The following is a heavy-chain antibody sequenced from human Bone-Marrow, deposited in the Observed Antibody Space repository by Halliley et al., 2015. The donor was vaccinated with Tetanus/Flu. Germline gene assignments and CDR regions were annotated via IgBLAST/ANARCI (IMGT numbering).Heavy chain of an antibody. J-gene: IGHJ4*02. V-gene: IGHV5-51*01. Sequence: MGIIGPDDPDTRYSPAFQGRVAISVDTAIKTAYLQWRSLQASDTAMYYCVSVSSSGLLWYFDYWGQGTLVTVSS. CDR2: IGPDDPDT. CDR3: VSVSSSGLLWYFDY. D-gene: IGHD2-21*01.